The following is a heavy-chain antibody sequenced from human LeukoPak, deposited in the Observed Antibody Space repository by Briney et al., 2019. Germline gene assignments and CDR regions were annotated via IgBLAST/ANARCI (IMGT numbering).Heavy chain of an antibody. CDR2: IYYSGST. Sequence: PSETLSLTCTVSGGSISSYYWSWIRQPPGKGLEWIGYIYYSGSTNYNPSLKSRVTISVDTSKNQFSLKLSSVTAADTAVYYCARAVWELPDALDIWGQGTMVTVSS. CDR3: ARAVWELPDALDI. D-gene: IGHD1-26*01. V-gene: IGHV4-59*01. J-gene: IGHJ3*02. CDR1: GGSISSYY.